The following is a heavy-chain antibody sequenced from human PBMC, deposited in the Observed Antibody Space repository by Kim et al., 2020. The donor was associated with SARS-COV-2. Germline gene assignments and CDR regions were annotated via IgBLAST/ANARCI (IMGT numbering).Heavy chain of an antibody. CDR3: ATKTCLFLPCSVF. CDR1: GFSFSNYA. D-gene: IGHD3-10*02. CDR2: ISGDSGKS. J-gene: IGHJ4*02. V-gene: IGHV3-23*01. Sequence: GGSLRLSYTVSGFSFSNYAMSWVRQAPGKGLEWVATISGDSGKSYYANSVKGRFTISRDNSRSTLYLQMDSLGAEDTAVYYCATKTCLFLPCSVFWGRGT.